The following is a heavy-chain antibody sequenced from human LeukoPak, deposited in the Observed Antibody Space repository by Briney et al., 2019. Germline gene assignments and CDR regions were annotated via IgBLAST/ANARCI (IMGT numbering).Heavy chain of an antibody. D-gene: IGHD5-24*01. J-gene: IGHJ4*02. Sequence: SETLSLTCAVSDYSISSGYYWGWIRQPPGKGLEWIGSIYHSGNTYYNPFLKSRVTISVDTSKNQFSLKLSSVTAPDTAVYYCARSPERWLQLLIDYWGQGTLVTVSS. V-gene: IGHV4-38-2*01. CDR2: IYHSGNT. CDR1: DYSISSGYY. CDR3: ARSPERWLQLLIDY.